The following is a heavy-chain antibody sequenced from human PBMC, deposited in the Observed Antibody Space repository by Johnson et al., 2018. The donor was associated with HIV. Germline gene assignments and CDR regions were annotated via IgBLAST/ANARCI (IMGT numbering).Heavy chain of an antibody. CDR2: ISNDGSNK. J-gene: IGHJ3*02. Sequence: QVQLVESGGGVVQPGRSLRLSCAASGFTFSDYSMHWVRQAPGKGLEWVAIISNDGSNKYYADSVKGRFTISRDNFENTLYLQMNSLRTDYTAVYYCARGYTWNDVSIWGQGTMVTVSS. CDR3: ARGYTWNDVSI. V-gene: IGHV3-30*01. D-gene: IGHD1-1*01. CDR1: GFTFSDYS.